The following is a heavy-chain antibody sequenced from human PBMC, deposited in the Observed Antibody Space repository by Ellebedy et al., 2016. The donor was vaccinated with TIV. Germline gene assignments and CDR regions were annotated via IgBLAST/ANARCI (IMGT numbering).Heavy chain of an antibody. J-gene: IGHJ6*02. CDR2: IYSGGSA. CDR3: AKYRQGNYYGVDV. Sequence: GESLKISCAASGFTVSNNYMSWVRQAPGKGLEWVSVIYSGGSAYYADSVKGRFTISRDTSKNTLYLQMNSLGADDTALYYCAKYRQGNYYGVDVWGQGTTVTVSS. D-gene: IGHD3-16*02. V-gene: IGHV3-53*01. CDR1: GFTVSNNY.